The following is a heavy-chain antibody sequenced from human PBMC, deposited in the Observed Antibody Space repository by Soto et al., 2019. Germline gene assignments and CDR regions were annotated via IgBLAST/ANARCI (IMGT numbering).Heavy chain of an antibody. J-gene: IGHJ6*02. Sequence: ASVNVSCKSSGYTFTSYCISWVRQAPGQGLEWMGWISAYNGNTNYAQKLQGRVTMTTDTSTSTAYMELRSLRSDDTAVYYCARDGDIVGIGGMDVWGQGTTVTVSS. V-gene: IGHV1-18*04. CDR3: ARDGDIVGIGGMDV. D-gene: IGHD2-15*01. CDR1: GYTFTSYC. CDR2: ISAYNGNT.